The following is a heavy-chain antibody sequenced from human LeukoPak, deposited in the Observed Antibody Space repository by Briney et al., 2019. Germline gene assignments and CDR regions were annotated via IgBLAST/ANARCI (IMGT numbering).Heavy chain of an antibody. CDR3: ARELGTYSLSN. V-gene: IGHV3-23*01. D-gene: IGHD5/OR15-5a*01. Sequence: PGGSLRLSCAASGFTFSSYAMSWVRQAPGKGLDWVSVISGSGDTTYYADSVKGRLTISRDNSKNTLYLQINSLRAEDTALYYCARELGTYSLSNWGQGTLVAVSS. J-gene: IGHJ4*02. CDR1: GFTFSSYA. CDR2: ISGSGDTT.